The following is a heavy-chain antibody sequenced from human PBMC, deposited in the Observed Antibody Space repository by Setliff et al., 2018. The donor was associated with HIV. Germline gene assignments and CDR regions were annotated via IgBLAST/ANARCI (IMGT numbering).Heavy chain of an antibody. V-gene: IGHV1-24*01. CDR3: AWNHPDHTTSHPEAFAL. CDR2: FDPELGET. Sequence: GASVKVSCKVSGYTLTKLSMHWVRQAPGKGLEWMGGFDPELGETFFAQRFQGRITMTGDTSADTAYMELRSLRSDDTAMYYCAWNHPDHTTSHPEAFALWGQGTMVTVSS. D-gene: IGHD1-1*01. CDR1: GYTLTKLS. J-gene: IGHJ3*01.